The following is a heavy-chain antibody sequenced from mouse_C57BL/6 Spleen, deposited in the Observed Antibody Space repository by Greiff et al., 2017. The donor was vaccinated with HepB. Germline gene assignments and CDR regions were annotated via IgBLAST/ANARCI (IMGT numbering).Heavy chain of an antibody. J-gene: IGHJ3*01. V-gene: IGHV1-82*01. CDR1: GYAFSSSW. Sequence: VQLQESGPELVKPGASVKISCKASGYAFSSSWMNWVKQRPGKGLEWIGRIYPGDGDTNYNGKFKGKATLTADKSSSTAYMQLSSLTSEDSAVYFCARGPEGFAYWGQGTLVTVSA. CDR3: ARGPEGFAY. CDR2: IYPGDGDT.